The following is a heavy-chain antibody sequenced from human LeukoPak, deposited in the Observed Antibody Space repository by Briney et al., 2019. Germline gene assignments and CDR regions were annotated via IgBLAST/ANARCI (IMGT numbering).Heavy chain of an antibody. Sequence: PSETLSLTCTVSGGSISSHYWSWIRQPPGKGLEWIGYIYYSGSTNYNPSLKSRVTISVDTSKNQFSLKLSSVTAADTAVYYCARDRYGSGSPFDYWGQGTLVTVSS. CDR1: GGSISSHY. V-gene: IGHV4-59*11. J-gene: IGHJ4*02. D-gene: IGHD3-10*01. CDR3: ARDRYGSGSPFDY. CDR2: IYYSGST.